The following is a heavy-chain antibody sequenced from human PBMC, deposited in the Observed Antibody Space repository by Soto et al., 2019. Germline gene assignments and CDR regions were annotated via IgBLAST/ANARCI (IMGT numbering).Heavy chain of an antibody. CDR1: GFTFSSYG. Sequence: QVQLVESGGGVVQPGRSLRLSCAASGFTFSSYGMHWVRQAPGKGLEWVAVIWYDGSNKYYADSVKGRFTISRDNSKNTLYLQMNSLRAGDTAVYYFARWGIASGDYWGQGTLVTVSS. D-gene: IGHD6-13*01. CDR3: ARWGIASGDY. J-gene: IGHJ4*02. V-gene: IGHV3-33*01. CDR2: IWYDGSNK.